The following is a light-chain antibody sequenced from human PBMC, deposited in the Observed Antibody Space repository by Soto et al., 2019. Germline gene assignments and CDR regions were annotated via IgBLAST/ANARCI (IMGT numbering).Light chain of an antibody. J-gene: IGKJ4*01. CDR3: HQFNNPIT. Sequence: AIQLTQSASSLAASGGSGVTSTCRASQDISTALAWYQQKPGKPPKVLIYGASTLENGVPSRFIGSGSGTDFTLTISSLLPEDFATYYCHQFNNPITFGGGTKVDTK. CDR1: QDISTA. CDR2: GAS. V-gene: IGKV1D-13*01.